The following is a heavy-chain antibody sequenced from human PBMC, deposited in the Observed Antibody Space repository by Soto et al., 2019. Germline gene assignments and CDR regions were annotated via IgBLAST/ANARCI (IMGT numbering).Heavy chain of an antibody. J-gene: IGHJ4*02. CDR1: GFAFSQYG. V-gene: IGHV3-23*01. Sequence: GGSLRLSCTASGFAFSQYGMSWVRQAPGKGLEWVSSIRSFDYRTNYADSVKGRFTISRDNSKSTLSLQMNSLRAEDTAVYYCAKDVESGWYEAFDYWGPGTLVTSPQ. CDR3: AKDVESGWYEAFDY. D-gene: IGHD6-19*01. CDR2: IRSFDYRT.